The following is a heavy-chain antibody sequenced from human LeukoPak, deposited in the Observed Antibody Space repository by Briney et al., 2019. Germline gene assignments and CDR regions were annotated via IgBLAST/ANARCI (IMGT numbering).Heavy chain of an antibody. CDR3: ARDLKVRGVISPGPQYYFDY. J-gene: IGHJ4*02. V-gene: IGHV1-18*01. CDR1: GYTFTSYG. CDR2: ISAYNGNT. D-gene: IGHD3-10*01. Sequence: ASVKVSCKASGYTFTSYGISWVRQAPGQGLEWMGWISAYNGNTNYAQKLQGRVTMTTDTSMSTAYMELRSLRSDDTAVYYCARDLKVRGVISPGPQYYFDYWGQGTLVTVSP.